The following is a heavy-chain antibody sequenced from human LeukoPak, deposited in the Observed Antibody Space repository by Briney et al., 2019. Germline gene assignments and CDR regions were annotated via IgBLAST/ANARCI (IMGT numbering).Heavy chain of an antibody. CDR1: GFTFSIYV. CDR3: AKLLAAYYYYYYYMDV. CDR2: ISASGGST. J-gene: IGHJ6*03. V-gene: IGHV3-23*01. D-gene: IGHD2-21*01. Sequence: QSGGSLRLSCAASGFTFSIYVMSWVRQAPGKGLEWVSAISASGGSTYYADSVKGRFTISRDNSKNTLYLQMNSLRAEDTAVYYCAKLLAAYYYYYYYMDVWGKGTTVTVSS.